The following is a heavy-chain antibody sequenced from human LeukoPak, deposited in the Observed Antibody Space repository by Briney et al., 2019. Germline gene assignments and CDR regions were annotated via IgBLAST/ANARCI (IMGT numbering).Heavy chain of an antibody. CDR2: FDPEDGET. J-gene: IGHJ4*02. V-gene: IGHV1-24*01. Sequence: ASVKVSCKVSGYTLTELSMHWARQAPGKGLEWMGGFDPEDGETIYAQKFQGRVTMTEDTSTDTAYMELSSLRSEDTAVYYCATSVELRYFDRQLDYWGQGTLVTVSS. CDR1: GYTLTELS. CDR3: ATSVELRYFDRQLDY. D-gene: IGHD3-9*01.